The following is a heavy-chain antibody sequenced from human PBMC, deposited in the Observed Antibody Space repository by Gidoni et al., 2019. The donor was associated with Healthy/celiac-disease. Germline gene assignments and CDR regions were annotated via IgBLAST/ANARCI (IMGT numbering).Heavy chain of an antibody. CDR3: ARMPPFYYYYYGMDV. V-gene: IGHV3-48*03. Sequence: EVQLVESGGGLVQPGGSLRLSCAASGFTFSSYEMNWVRQAPGKGLEWVSYISSSGSTIYYADSVKGLFTISRDNAKNSLYLQMNSLRAEDTAVYYCARMPPFYYYYYGMDVWGQGTTVTVSS. J-gene: IGHJ6*02. CDR1: GFTFSSYE. CDR2: ISSSGSTI. D-gene: IGHD2-2*01.